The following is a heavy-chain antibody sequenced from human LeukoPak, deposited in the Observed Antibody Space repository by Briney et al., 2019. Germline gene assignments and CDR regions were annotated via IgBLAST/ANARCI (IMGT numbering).Heavy chain of an antibody. V-gene: IGHV1-2*02. CDR1: GYTFTGYY. CDR2: INPNSGGT. Sequence: ASVKVSCTASGYTFTGYYMHWVRQAPGQGLEWMGWINPNSGGTNYAQKFQGRVTMTRDTSISTAYMELSRLRSDDTAVYYCARRHSSSWSPIDYWGQGTLVTVSS. J-gene: IGHJ4*02. CDR3: ARRHSSSWSPIDY. D-gene: IGHD6-13*01.